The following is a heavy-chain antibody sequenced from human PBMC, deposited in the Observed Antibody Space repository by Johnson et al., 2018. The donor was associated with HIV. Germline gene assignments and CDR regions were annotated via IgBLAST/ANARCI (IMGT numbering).Heavy chain of an antibody. CDR3: ARDRLYYGSSWYEESNAFDI. CDR2: INQDGSEM. D-gene: IGHD6-13*01. J-gene: IGHJ3*02. Sequence: VQLVESGGGLVQPGGSLRLSCGGSGFSFSIYWLTWVRQAPGKGLEWVANINQDGSEMYYVDSVKGRFTISRDNAKNSLYLQMNSLRAEDTAVYYCARDRLYYGSSWYEESNAFDIWGQGTMVTVSS. CDR1: GFSFSIYW. V-gene: IGHV3-7*05.